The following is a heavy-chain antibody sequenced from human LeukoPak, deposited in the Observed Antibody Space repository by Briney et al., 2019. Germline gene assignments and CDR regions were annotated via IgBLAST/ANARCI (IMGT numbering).Heavy chain of an antibody. J-gene: IGHJ3*02. Sequence: GGSLRLSCAVSGFSVRTNFMSWVRQAPGKGLEWVSVIYTGGGTDHADSVKGRFTISRDNSKNTLSLQMNSLRADDTAVYYCASSGYYDSSGYGAFDIWGQGTMVTVSS. CDR3: ASSGYYDSSGYGAFDI. D-gene: IGHD3-22*01. CDR1: GFSVRTNF. CDR2: IYTGGGT. V-gene: IGHV3-53*01.